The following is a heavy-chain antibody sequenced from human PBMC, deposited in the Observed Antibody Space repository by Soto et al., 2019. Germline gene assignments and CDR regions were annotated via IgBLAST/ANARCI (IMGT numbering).Heavy chain of an antibody. CDR3: TTGPFIAGDY. J-gene: IGHJ4*02. CDR2: ITSSSDST. Sequence: EVQLLESGGGLVQPGGSLRLSCAASGFPFSSFAMSWVRQAPGKGLEWVSVITSSSDSTYFADSVKGRFTISRDNSKNTLYLQLNRLRVEDTATYYCTTGPFIAGDYWGQGTLVTVSS. V-gene: IGHV3-23*01. CDR1: GFPFSSFA. D-gene: IGHD1-1*01.